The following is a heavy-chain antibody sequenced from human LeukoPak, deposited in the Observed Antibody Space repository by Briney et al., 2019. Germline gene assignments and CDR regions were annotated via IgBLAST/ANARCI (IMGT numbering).Heavy chain of an antibody. Sequence: PLETLSLTCTVSGGSFSSYYWNWIRPPAGKGLEWIGRIYTSGSTNYNPSLKSRVTMSVDTSKNQFSLKLNSVTAADTAVDYCARAGDSTSPLDCWGQGTLVTVSS. CDR2: IYTSGST. V-gene: IGHV4-4*07. D-gene: IGHD2-2*01. CDR1: GGSFSSYY. CDR3: ARAGDSTSPLDC. J-gene: IGHJ4*02.